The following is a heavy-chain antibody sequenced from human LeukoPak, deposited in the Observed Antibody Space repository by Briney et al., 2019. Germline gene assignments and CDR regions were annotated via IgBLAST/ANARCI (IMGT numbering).Heavy chain of an antibody. J-gene: IGHJ4*02. D-gene: IGHD5-24*01. CDR1: GFIFSRHA. CDR2: TGLNSVNT. CDR3: AKGDDIGKHPIRAFYFDN. Sequence: GGSLRLSCTASGFIFSRHAMSWVRQAPGKGLEWVSTTGLNSVNTLCADSVQGRFTISRDNSRNTQDLQIDNLRVDDTAVYYCAKGDDIGKHPIRAFYFDNWGQGTLVTVSS. V-gene: IGHV3-23*01.